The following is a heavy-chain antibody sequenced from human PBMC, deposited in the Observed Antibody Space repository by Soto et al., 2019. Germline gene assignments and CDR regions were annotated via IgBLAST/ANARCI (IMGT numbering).Heavy chain of an antibody. V-gene: IGHV4-59*01. CDR2: IYYSGST. CDR3: ARNRGNYLDY. CDR1: GGSFSSYY. Sequence: QVQLQESGPGLVKPSETLSLTCTVSGGSFSSYYWSWIRQPPGKGLEWIGYIYYSGSTNYNPSLKSRVTMSVHTPGHQSSLKLSSVTAADTDVYSGARNRGNYLDYWGQGTLVSVSS. J-gene: IGHJ4*02.